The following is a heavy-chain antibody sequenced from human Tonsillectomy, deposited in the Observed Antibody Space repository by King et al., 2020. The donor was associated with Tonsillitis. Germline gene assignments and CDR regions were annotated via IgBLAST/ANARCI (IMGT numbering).Heavy chain of an antibody. V-gene: IGHV4-30-4*01. CDR3: ARGGSGYTYGIFDY. J-gene: IGHJ4*02. CDR1: GGSISSGDYY. CDR2: IYYSGST. Sequence: QLQESGPGLVKPSQTLSLTCTVSGGSISSGDYYWSWIRQPPGKGLEWIGYIYYSGSTSYNPSLKSRVTISVDTSKNQFSLNLSSVTAADTAVYYCARGGSGYTYGIFDYWGQGTLVTVSS. D-gene: IGHD5-18*01.